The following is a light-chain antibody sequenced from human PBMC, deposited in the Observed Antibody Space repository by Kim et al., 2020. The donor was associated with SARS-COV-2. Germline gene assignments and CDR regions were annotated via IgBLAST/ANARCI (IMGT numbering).Light chain of an antibody. V-gene: IGLV3-21*04. CDR1: NIGSKS. CDR3: QVWDSSSDHPV. CDR2: YDS. J-gene: IGLJ3*02. Sequence: SYELTQPPSVSVAPGKTARITCGGNNIGSKSVHWYQQKPGQAPVLVIYYDSDRPSGIPERFSGSNSGHMATLTISRVEAGDEADYYCQVWDSSSDHPVFGGGTQLTVL.